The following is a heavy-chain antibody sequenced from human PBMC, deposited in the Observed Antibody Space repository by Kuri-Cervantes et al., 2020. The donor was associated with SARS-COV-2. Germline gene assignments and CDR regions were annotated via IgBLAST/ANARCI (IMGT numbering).Heavy chain of an antibody. Sequence: LRLSCTVSGGSISSGSYYWSWIRQPAGKGLEWIGRIYTSGSTNYNPSLKSRVTISVDTSKNQFSLKLSSVTAADTAGYYCARGGRTRNSYYFDYWGQGTLVTVSS. J-gene: IGHJ4*02. CDR1: GGSISSGSYY. V-gene: IGHV4-61*02. D-gene: IGHD3-10*01. CDR3: ARGGRTRNSYYFDY. CDR2: IYTSGST.